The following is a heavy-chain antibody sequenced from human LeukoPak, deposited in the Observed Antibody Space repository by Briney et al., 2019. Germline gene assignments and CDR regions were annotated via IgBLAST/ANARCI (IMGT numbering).Heavy chain of an antibody. D-gene: IGHD3-10*01. Sequence: ASVKVSCKASGYTFTSYGISWVRQAPGQGLEWMGWISAYNGNTNYAQKLQGRVTMTTDTSTSTAYIELRSLRSDDTAVYYGARGGIYGSGSRNWFDPWGQGTLVTVSS. CDR1: GYTFTSYG. CDR3: ARGGIYGSGSRNWFDP. V-gene: IGHV1-18*04. CDR2: ISAYNGNT. J-gene: IGHJ5*02.